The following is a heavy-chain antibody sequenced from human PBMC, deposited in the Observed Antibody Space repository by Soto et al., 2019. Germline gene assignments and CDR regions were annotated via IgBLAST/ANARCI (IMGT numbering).Heavy chain of an antibody. CDR2: INHSGST. V-gene: IGHV4-34*01. J-gene: IGHJ6*02. Sequence: QVQLQQWGAGLLKPSETLSLTCAVYGGSFSGYYWSWIRQPPGKGLEWIGEINHSGSTNYNPSLKSRVTISVDTSKNQFSLKLSSVTAADTAVYYCASLYYYDSSGYLGEDYYYGMDVWGQGTTVTASS. CDR1: GGSFSGYY. CDR3: ASLYYYDSSGYLGEDYYYGMDV. D-gene: IGHD3-22*01.